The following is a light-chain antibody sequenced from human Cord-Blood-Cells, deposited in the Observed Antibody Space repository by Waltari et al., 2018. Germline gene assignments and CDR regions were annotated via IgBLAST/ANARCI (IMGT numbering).Light chain of an antibody. Sequence: QSALTQPPSVSGSPGQPIPISCTGPSRDVGSYNLVSWYQQHPGKAPKLMIYEGSQRPSGVSNRFSGSKSGNTASLTISGLQAEDEADYYCCSYAGSSTWVFGGGTKLTVL. CDR3: CSYAGSSTWV. CDR1: SRDVGSYNL. J-gene: IGLJ3*02. CDR2: EGS. V-gene: IGLV2-23*01.